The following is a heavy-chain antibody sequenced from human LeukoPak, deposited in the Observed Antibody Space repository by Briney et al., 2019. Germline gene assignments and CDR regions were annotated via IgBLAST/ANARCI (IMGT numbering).Heavy chain of an antibody. Sequence: PGGSLRLSCAASGFTVSSNYMSWVRQAPGKGLEWVSVIYSGGSTYYADSVKGRFTISRDNSKNTLYLQMNSLRAEDTAVYYCARDVEYCSGGSCYAYDYSGQGTLVTVSS. J-gene: IGHJ4*02. CDR3: ARDVEYCSGGSCYAYDY. D-gene: IGHD2-15*01. V-gene: IGHV3-53*01. CDR1: GFTVSSNY. CDR2: IYSGGST.